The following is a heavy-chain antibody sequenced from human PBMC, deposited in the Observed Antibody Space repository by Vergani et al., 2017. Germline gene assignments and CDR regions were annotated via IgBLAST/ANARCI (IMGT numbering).Heavy chain of an antibody. Sequence: EVQLVESGGGLVKPGGSLRLSCAASGFTFSSYSMNWVRQAPGKGLEWVSSISSSSSYIYYADSVKGRFTISRDNAKNSLYLQMNSLRVEDTAVYYCARDLDPAAGTGYWGQGTLVTVSS. CDR3: ARDLDPAAGTGY. CDR2: ISSSSSYI. V-gene: IGHV3-21*01. CDR1: GFTFSSYS. J-gene: IGHJ4*02. D-gene: IGHD6-13*01.